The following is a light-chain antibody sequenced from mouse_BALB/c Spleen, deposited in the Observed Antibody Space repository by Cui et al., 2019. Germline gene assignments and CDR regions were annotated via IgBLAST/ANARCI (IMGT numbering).Light chain of an antibody. J-gene: IGKJ1*01. V-gene: IGKV6-32*01. Sequence: SLVMTQTPKFLLVPAGDRVTITCKASQSVSNDVAWYQQKPGQSPKLLIYYASNRYTGVPDRFTGSGYGTDFTFTISTVQAEDLAVYFCQQDYSSPWTFGGGTKLEIK. CDR2: YAS. CDR3: QQDYSSPWT. CDR1: QSVSND.